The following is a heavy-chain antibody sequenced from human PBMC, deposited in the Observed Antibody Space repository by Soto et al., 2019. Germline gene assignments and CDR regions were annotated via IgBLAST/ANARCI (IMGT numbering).Heavy chain of an antibody. D-gene: IGHD3-9*01. CDR2: ISSSSSYI. CDR1: GFTFSSYS. J-gene: IGHJ4*02. Sequence: EVQLVESGGGLVKPGGSLRLSCAASGFTFSSYSMNWVRQAPGKGLEWVSSISSSSSYIYYADSVKVRFTISRDNAKNSLYLQMNSLRAEDTAVYYCARSVRYFDWPFDYWGQGTLVTVSS. CDR3: ARSVRYFDWPFDY. V-gene: IGHV3-21*01.